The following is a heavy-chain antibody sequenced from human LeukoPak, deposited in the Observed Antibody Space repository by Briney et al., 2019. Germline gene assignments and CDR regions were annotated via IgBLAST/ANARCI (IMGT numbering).Heavy chain of an antibody. CDR2: ISTSSYYI. J-gene: IGHJ4*02. CDR1: GFSLSSYN. CDR3: ARDARYFGY. V-gene: IGHV3-21*01. Sequence: GGSLRLSCVASGFSLSSYNMNWVRQAPGKGLEWVSSISTSSYYIYYTDSVRGRFIISRDNTRNSLYLQMNSLRAEDTAVYYCARDARYFGYWGQGTLVTVSS.